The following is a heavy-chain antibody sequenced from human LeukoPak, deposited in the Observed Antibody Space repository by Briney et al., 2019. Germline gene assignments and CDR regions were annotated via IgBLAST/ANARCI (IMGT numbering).Heavy chain of an antibody. J-gene: IGHJ4*02. CDR2: IYWNDDK. CDR1: GFALSTSGVG. CDR3: AHTTTVVTVDY. Sequence: SGPTLVIPTQTLTLTCPFSGFALSTSGVGVGWIRQPPGKALEWLALIYWNDDKRYSPSLKSRLTITKDTPKNQVVLTMTNMDPVDTATYYCAHTTTVVTVDYWGQGTLVTVSS. V-gene: IGHV2-5*01. D-gene: IGHD4-23*01.